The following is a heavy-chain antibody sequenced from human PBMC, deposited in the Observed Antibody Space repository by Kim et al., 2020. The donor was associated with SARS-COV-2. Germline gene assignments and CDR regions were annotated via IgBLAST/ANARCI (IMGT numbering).Heavy chain of an antibody. J-gene: IGHJ4*02. CDR2: ISSSSSYI. V-gene: IGHV3-21*01. Sequence: GGSLRLSCAASGFTFSSYSMNWVRQAPGKGLEWVSSISSSSSYIYYADSVKGRFTISRDNAKNSLYLQMNSLRAEDTAVYYCARVPTYCSGGSCYLSDYWGQGTLVTVSS. CDR1: GFTFSSYS. D-gene: IGHD2-15*01. CDR3: ARVPTYCSGGSCYLSDY.